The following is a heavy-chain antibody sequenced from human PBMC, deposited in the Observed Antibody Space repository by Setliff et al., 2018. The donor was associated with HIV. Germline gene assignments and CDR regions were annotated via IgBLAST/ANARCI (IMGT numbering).Heavy chain of an antibody. CDR1: GGSVSNDSYY. J-gene: IGHJ6*03. CDR2: IFYSGST. CDR3: ARAGCSSTSCYSLGYYYMDV. V-gene: IGHV4-61*01. D-gene: IGHD2-2*01. Sequence: KPSETLSLTCTVSGGSVSNDSYYWSWIRLPPGRGLEWIGYIFYSGSTNYNPSLKSRVTISVDTSKNQFSLKLSSVTAADTAVYYCARAGCSSTSCYSLGYYYMDVWGKGTTVTVSS.